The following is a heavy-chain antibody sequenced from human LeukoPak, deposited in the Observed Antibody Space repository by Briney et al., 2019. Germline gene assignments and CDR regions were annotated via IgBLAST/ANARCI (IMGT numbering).Heavy chain of an antibody. D-gene: IGHD6-13*01. J-gene: IGHJ6*02. Sequence: SETLSLTRTVSGGFISSYYWSWLRQPPGKGLEWVGYIYYSGSTNYNPSLKSRVTISVDTSKNQFSRKLSSVTAADTAVYYCARGGEQQLGKGPDYYGMDGWGQGTTVTVSS. CDR3: ARGGEQQLGKGPDYYGMDG. CDR2: IYYSGST. V-gene: IGHV4-59*08. CDR1: GGFISSYY.